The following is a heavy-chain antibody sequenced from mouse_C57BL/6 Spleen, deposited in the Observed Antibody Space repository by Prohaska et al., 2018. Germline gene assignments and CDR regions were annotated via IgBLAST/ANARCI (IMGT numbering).Heavy chain of an antibody. V-gene: IGHV1-82*01. CDR3: AKGLWRGYRDY. D-gene: IGHD3-1*01. J-gene: IGHJ2*01. CDR2: IYPGDGDT. CDR1: GYAFSSSW. Sequence: SVKISCKASGYAFSSSWMNWVKQRPGKGLEWIGRIYPGDGDTNYNGKFKGKATLTADKSSSTAYMQLSSLTSEDSAVYFCAKGLWRGYRDYWGQGTTLTVSS.